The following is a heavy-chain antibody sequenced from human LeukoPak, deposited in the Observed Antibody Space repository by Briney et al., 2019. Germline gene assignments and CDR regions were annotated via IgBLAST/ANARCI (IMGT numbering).Heavy chain of an antibody. CDR3: ANYNGDYVPFDY. CDR2: ISYDGSVT. CDR1: GFTFGDYA. J-gene: IGHJ4*02. D-gene: IGHD4-17*01. V-gene: IGHV3-30*04. Sequence: GGSLRLSCTTSGFTFGDYAMSWVRQAPGKGLEWVALISYDGSVTYYADSVKGRFTISRDNSKNTLYLQMNSLRAEDTAVYYCANYNGDYVPFDYWGQGTPVTVSS.